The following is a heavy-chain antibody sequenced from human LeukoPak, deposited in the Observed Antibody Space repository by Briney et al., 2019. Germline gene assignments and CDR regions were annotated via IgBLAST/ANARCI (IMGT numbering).Heavy chain of an antibody. Sequence: PGGSLRLSCAASGFSFSDYYVTWIRQAPGKGLEWVSYISNSGTTIYYADSVKGRFTISRDNASNSLYLQMNSLRAEDPAVYYCARAGAPTTVTRGGSDYWGQGTLVSVSS. CDR1: GFSFSDYY. CDR2: ISNSGTTI. J-gene: IGHJ4*02. CDR3: ARAGAPTTVTRGGSDY. D-gene: IGHD4-17*01. V-gene: IGHV3-11*04.